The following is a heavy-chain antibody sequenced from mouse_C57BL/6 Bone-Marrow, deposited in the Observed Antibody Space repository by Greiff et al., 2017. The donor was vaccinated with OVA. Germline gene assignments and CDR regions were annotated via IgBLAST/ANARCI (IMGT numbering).Heavy chain of an antibody. J-gene: IGHJ1*03. V-gene: IGHV1-81*01. Sequence: QVQLKQSGAELARPGASVKLSCKASGYTFTSYGISWVKQRTGQGLEWIGEIYPRSGNTYYNEKFKGKATLTADKSSSTAYMELRSLTSEDSAVYFCARGGEDWYFDVWGTGTTVTVSS. CDR3: ARGGEDWYFDV. CDR2: IYPRSGNT. CDR1: GYTFTSYG. D-gene: IGHD2-13*01.